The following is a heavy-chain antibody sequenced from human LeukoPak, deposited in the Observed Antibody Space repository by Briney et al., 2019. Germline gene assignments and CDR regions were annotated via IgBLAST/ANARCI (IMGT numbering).Heavy chain of an antibody. CDR3: ARNRSEPLGNGGSFDY. V-gene: IGHV4-38-2*01. CDR2: IFNSGST. Sequence: SETLSLTCAVSGYSISSGDYWGWIRQPPGKGLEWIGSIFNSGSTYYNPSLKSRVTLSADTSKRHFSLKLSSVTAADTAVYYCARNRSEPLGNGGSFDYWGQGTLVTVSS. D-gene: IGHD3-16*01. J-gene: IGHJ4*02. CDR1: GYSISSGDY.